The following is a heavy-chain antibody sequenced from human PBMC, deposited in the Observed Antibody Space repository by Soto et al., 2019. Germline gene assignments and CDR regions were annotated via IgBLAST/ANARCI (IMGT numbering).Heavy chain of an antibody. V-gene: IGHV1-69*12. CDR1: GGTFSSYD. CDR2: LIPIFGTA. CDR3: ASAWGPSYYYGMDV. J-gene: IGHJ6*02. D-gene: IGHD1-26*01. Sequence: QVQLLQSGAEVKKPGSSVKVSCKASGGTFSSYDISWVLQAPGQGLEWMGGLIPIFGTADYAQKFQGRVAITADASTSTAYMELSSLRSEDTAVYYCASAWGPSYYYGMDVWGPGTTVTVSS.